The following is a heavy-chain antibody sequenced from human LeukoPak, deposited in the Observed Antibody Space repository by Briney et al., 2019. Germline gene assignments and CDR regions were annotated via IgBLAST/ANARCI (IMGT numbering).Heavy chain of an antibody. D-gene: IGHD6-13*01. CDR1: GGSFSGYH. CDR2: INHSGST. CDR3: ARHGETAAAGLIDAFDI. Sequence: SETLSLTCAVYGGSFSGYHWSWIRQPPGKGLEWIGEINHSGSTNYNPSLKSRVTISVDTSKNQFSLKLSSVTAADTAVYYCARHGETAAAGLIDAFDIWGQGTMVTVSS. V-gene: IGHV4-34*01. J-gene: IGHJ3*02.